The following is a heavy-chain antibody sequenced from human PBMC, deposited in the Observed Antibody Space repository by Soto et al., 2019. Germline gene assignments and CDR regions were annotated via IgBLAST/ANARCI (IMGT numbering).Heavy chain of an antibody. CDR1: GGTFSSYA. J-gene: IGHJ4*02. Sequence: ASVKVSCKASGGTFSSYAISWVRQAPGQGLEWMGGIIPIFGTANYAQKFQGRVTITADESTSTAYMELSSLRSEDTAVYYCATYGDSSGYYLPTKYYFDYWGQGTLVTVSS. CDR2: IIPIFGTA. D-gene: IGHD3-22*01. V-gene: IGHV1-69*13. CDR3: ATYGDSSGYYLPTKYYFDY.